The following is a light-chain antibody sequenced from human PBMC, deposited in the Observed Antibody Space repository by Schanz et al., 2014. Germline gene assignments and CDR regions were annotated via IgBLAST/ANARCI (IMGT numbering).Light chain of an antibody. CDR1: SSDIGRYNY. J-gene: IGLJ3*02. CDR3: SSYTSSSNWV. V-gene: IGLV2-8*01. Sequence: QSALTQPPSASGSPGQSVTISCTGTSSDIGRYNYVSWYQHHPGKAPKLLIYDVTKRPSGVPDRFSGSKSGNTASLTVSGLQAEDEADYYCSSYTSSSNWVFGGGTKLTVL. CDR2: DVT.